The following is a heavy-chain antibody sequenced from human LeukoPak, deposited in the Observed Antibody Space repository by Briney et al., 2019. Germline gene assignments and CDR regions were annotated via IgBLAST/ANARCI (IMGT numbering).Heavy chain of an antibody. Sequence: SETLSLTCTVSGVSISAYYWSWIRQPPGKGLEWIGFIYYSGSTNYSPSLKSRVTISVDTSKNQFSLKLTSVTAADTAVYYCARHGNGAFDIWGQGTMVTVSS. CDR1: GVSISAYY. J-gene: IGHJ3*02. CDR3: ARHGNGAFDI. CDR2: IYYSGST. V-gene: IGHV4-59*08. D-gene: IGHD1-1*01.